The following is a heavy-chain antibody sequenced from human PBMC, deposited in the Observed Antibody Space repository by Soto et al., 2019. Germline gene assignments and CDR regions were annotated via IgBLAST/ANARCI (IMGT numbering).Heavy chain of an antibody. Sequence: QVQLVQSGAEEKKPGASVKVSCKASGYTFTSYAMHWVRQAPGPMLEGMGWINAGNGNTKYSQKFHGRVTITRDTSASTAYMELSSLRSEDTAVYYCARYSSRWYGGFDYWGQGTLVSVSS. CDR3: ARYSSRWYGGFDY. J-gene: IGHJ4*02. D-gene: IGHD6-19*01. CDR1: GYTFTSYA. CDR2: INAGNGNT. V-gene: IGHV1-3*05.